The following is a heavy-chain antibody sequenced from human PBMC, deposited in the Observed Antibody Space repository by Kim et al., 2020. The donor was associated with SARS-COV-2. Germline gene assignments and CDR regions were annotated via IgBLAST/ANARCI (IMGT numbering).Heavy chain of an antibody. CDR3: SRVLKDDGYSSARNYFDY. CDR2: IYYSGST. V-gene: IGHV4-59*13. D-gene: IGHD6-19*01. J-gene: IGHJ4*02. CDR1: GGFISGYY. Sequence: SETLSLTCTVSGGFISGYYWSWIRQPPGKGLEWIGYIYYSGSTNYNPSPMSRVTMSVDTSTSKFSLKLSSVTAADAAVYYCSRVLKDDGYSSARNYFDYWGQGTLVTVSS.